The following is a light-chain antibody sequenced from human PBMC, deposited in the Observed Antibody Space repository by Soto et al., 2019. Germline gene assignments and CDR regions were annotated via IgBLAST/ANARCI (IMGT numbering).Light chain of an antibody. V-gene: IGKV3-20*01. CDR1: QSVSSSY. CDR3: QQYGSSYT. J-gene: IGKJ2*01. CDR2: GAS. Sequence: EIVLTQSPGTLSLSPGERATLSCRASQSVSSSYLAWLQQKPGQAPRLLIYGASSRATGIPDRFSGSGSGTDFTLTISRLEPEDFAVYYCQQYGSSYTFGQGNKLEIK.